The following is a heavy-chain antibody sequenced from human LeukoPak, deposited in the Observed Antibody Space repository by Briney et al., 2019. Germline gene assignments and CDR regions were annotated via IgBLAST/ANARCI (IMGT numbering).Heavy chain of an antibody. CDR2: ITRSSSFV. CDR1: GFTFSSYS. J-gene: IGHJ4*02. Sequence: GGSLRLSCAASGFTFSSYSMNWVRQAPGKGLEWVSSITRSSSFVYYADSVKGRFTISRDNAKNSLYLQMSSLRDEDTAVYYCARDGDCGADCFTDYWGQGTLVTVSS. D-gene: IGHD2-21*02. CDR3: ARDGDCGADCFTDY. V-gene: IGHV3-21*01.